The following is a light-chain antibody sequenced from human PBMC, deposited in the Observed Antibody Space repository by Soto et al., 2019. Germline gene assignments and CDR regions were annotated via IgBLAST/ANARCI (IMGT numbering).Light chain of an antibody. Sequence: DIQMTQSPSTLSGSVGDRVTITCRASQTISSWLAWYQQKPGKAPKLLIYKASTLKSGVPSRFSGSGSGTEFTLTISSLQPDDFATYFCQQSYKTPRTFGQGTRLQI. CDR2: KAS. CDR1: QTISSW. J-gene: IGKJ2*01. V-gene: IGKV1-5*03. CDR3: QQSYKTPRT.